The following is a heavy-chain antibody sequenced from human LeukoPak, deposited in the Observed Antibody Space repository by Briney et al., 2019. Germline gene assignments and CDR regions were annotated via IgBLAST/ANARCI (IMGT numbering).Heavy chain of an antibody. Sequence: HPGGSLRLSCAASGFTFSSYWMSWVRQAPGKGLEWVANIKQDGSEKYYVDSVKGRFTISRDNAKNSLYLQMNSLRAEDTAVYYCAREGSSWFLYYYYYGMDVWGQGTTVTVSS. CDR3: AREGSSWFLYYYYYGMDV. V-gene: IGHV3-7*01. CDR1: GFTFSSYW. CDR2: IKQDGSEK. D-gene: IGHD6-13*01. J-gene: IGHJ6*02.